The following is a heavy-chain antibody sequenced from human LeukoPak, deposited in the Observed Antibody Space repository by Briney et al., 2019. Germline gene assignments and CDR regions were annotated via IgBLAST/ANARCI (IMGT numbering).Heavy chain of an antibody. CDR1: GYTFTGYY. Sequence: ASVKVSCKASGYTFTGYYMHWVRQAPGQGPEWMGWINPNSGGTNYAQKFQGRVTMTRDTSISTAYMELSRLRSDDTAVYYCAREIAAAGHDAFDIWGQGTMVTVSS. J-gene: IGHJ3*02. D-gene: IGHD6-13*01. V-gene: IGHV1-2*02. CDR3: AREIAAAGHDAFDI. CDR2: INPNSGGT.